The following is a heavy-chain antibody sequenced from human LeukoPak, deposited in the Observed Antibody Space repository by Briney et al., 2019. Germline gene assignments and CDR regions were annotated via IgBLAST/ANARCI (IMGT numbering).Heavy chain of an antibody. Sequence: PGGSLRLSCAASGFTFSNYAMHWVRQAPGKGLEYVSAISTNGGSAYYAYSVGGRFTISRDDSKNILYLQMGSLRAEDMAVYYCARACSSTTCPLDSWGQGTLVAVSS. CDR2: ISTNGGSA. J-gene: IGHJ4*02. D-gene: IGHD2-2*01. CDR3: ARACSSTTCPLDS. CDR1: GFTFSNYA. V-gene: IGHV3-64*01.